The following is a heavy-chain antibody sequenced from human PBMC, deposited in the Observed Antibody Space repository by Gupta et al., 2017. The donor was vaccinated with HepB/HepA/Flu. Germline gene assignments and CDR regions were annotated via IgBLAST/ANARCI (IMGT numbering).Heavy chain of an antibody. CDR3: TRDLWSRVDY. V-gene: IGHV3-49*04. CDR1: GFTFGDYS. D-gene: IGHD2-8*02. J-gene: IGHJ4*02. CDR2: IRSKTYGGTT. Sequence: QLVESGGGLEQPGRSLRLSCTASGFTFGDYSMTWVRQAPGKGLEWVGFIRSKTYGGTTEYAASVKGRFTISRDDSKSIVYLQMNSLKTEDTAVYYCTRDLWSRVDYWGQGTLVTVSS.